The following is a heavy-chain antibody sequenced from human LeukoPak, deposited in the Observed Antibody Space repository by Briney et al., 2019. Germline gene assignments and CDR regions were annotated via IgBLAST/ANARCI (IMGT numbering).Heavy chain of an antibody. CDR1: RGTFNSYA. V-gene: IGHV1-69*05. CDR2: IIRIFGTA. J-gene: IGHJ4*02. Sequence: SVKVSCQASRGTFNSYAISRLRQAPGQGLEWIGGIIRIFGTANYAEKFQGRVTITTDESTSTAYMELSSLRSEDTAVYYCARGYSGYDGPLDYWGQGTLVTVSS. CDR3: ARGYSGYDGPLDY. D-gene: IGHD5-12*01.